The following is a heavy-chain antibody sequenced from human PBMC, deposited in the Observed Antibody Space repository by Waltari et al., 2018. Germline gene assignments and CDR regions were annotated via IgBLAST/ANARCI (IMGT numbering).Heavy chain of an antibody. V-gene: IGHV4-59*01. Sequence: QVQLQESGPGLVKPSETLSLTCTVSGGSISSYYWSWIRPPPGKGLEWIGYIYYSGSTNYTPSLKSRVTISGDTSKNQFSLKLSSVTAADTAVYYCARVRAVYYDFWSGYYPFDLWGRGTLVTVSS. CDR1: GGSISSYY. D-gene: IGHD3-3*01. J-gene: IGHJ2*01. CDR2: IYYSGST. CDR3: ARVRAVYYDFWSGYYPFDL.